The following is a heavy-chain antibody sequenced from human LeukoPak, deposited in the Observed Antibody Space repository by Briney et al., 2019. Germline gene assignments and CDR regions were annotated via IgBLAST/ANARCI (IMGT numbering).Heavy chain of an antibody. CDR1: GYSISSAYY. J-gene: IGHJ4*02. D-gene: IGHD7-27*01. V-gene: IGHV4-38-2*02. CDR3: ARGFRGDNFDY. CDR2: MYHSGST. Sequence: SGTLSLTCSVSGYSISSAYYWGWIRQPPGKGLEWIGTMYHSGSTNYNPSLKSRVTISVDTSKNQFSLKLSSVTAADTAVYFCARGFRGDNFDYWGQGTLVTVSS.